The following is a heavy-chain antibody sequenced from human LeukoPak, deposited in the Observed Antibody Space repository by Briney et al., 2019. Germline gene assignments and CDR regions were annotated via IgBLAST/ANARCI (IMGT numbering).Heavy chain of an antibody. CDR1: GFTFNSYW. CDR2: INSDGSTT. Sequence: PGVSLRLSCAASGFTFNSYWMHWVPQAPGKGLVWVSRINSDGSTTTYAHSMKGRFTSSRDNAENTLYLQMNSLRAEDTAVYYCARTARSGGYWRDFDYWGQGTLVTVSS. D-gene: IGHD3-22*01. V-gene: IGHV3-74*01. CDR3: ARTARSGGYWRDFDY. J-gene: IGHJ4*02.